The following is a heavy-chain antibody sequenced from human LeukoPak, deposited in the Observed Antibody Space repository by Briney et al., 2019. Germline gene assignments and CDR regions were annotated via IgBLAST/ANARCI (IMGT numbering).Heavy chain of an antibody. J-gene: IGHJ4*02. Sequence: PSETLSLTCTVSGGSISSYYWSWIRQPPGKGLEWIGYIYYSGSTNYNPSLKSRVTISVDTSKNQFSLKLSSVTAADTAVYYCARDDYYDSSGYNDYWGQGTLVTVSS. CDR3: ARDDYYDSSGYNDY. CDR1: GGSISSYY. D-gene: IGHD3-22*01. CDR2: IYYSGST. V-gene: IGHV4-59*12.